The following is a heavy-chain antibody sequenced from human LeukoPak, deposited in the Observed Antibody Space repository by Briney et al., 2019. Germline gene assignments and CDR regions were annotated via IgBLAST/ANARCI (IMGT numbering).Heavy chain of an antibody. CDR2: ISYDGSNK. Sequence: GRSLILSCAASGFTFSSYGMHWVRPAPGKGLEWVAVISYDGSNKYYADSVKGRFTISRDNSKNTLYLQMNSLSAEDTAVYYCAKDRFAYYWGQGTLVTVSS. CDR1: GFTFSSYG. J-gene: IGHJ4*02. D-gene: IGHD3-10*01. CDR3: AKDRFAYY. V-gene: IGHV3-30*18.